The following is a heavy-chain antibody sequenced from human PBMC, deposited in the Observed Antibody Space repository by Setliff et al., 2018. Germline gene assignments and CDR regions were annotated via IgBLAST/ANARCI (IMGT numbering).Heavy chain of an antibody. V-gene: IGHV4-31*03. D-gene: IGHD2-15*01. CDR2: IYYSGST. Sequence: SETLSLTCTVSGGSISISGCYWTWIRQHPGKGLEWIGYIYYSGSTYYNPSLTRRVTISVDTSKNQFSLKLSSVTAADTAVYYCARLYIVVVVAATPTWFDPWGQGTLVTVSS. CDR1: GGSISISGCY. J-gene: IGHJ5*02. CDR3: ARLYIVVVVAATPTWFDP.